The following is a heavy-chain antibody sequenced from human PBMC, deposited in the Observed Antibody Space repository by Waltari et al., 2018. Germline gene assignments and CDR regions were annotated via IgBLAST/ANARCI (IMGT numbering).Heavy chain of an antibody. D-gene: IGHD3-3*01. CDR2: VIPILGLA. Sequence: QVQLVQSGAEVKKPGSSVKVSCKASGGTFSSYTIRWVRQAPGQGLEWMGRVIPILGLANYAQKFQGRVTITADKSTSTAYMDLSSLRSEDTAVYYCARESIFGVVPTYYYYMDVWGKGTTVTVSS. V-gene: IGHV1-69*08. J-gene: IGHJ6*03. CDR3: ARESIFGVVPTYYYYMDV. CDR1: GGTFSSYT.